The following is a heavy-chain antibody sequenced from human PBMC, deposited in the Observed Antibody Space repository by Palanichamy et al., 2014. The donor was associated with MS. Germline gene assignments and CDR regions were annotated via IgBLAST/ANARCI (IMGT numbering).Heavy chain of an antibody. CDR3: ARRLEITNEWDV. J-gene: IGHJ6*02. Sequence: QLQLQESGPGLMKPSETLSLTCSVSGGSISFSSYDWGWIRQAPGKGLEWIGSMYYSGSTYYKASLKSRVTISVDTSKNQFSLKVRSVTAADTAVYYCARRLEITNEWDVWGQGTTVTVSS. D-gene: IGHD3-16*01. CDR1: GGSISFSSYD. CDR2: MYYSGST. V-gene: IGHV4-39*01.